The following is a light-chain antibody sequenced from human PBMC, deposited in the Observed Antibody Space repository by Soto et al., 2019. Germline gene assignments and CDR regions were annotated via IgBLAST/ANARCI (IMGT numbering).Light chain of an antibody. J-gene: IGLJ3*02. CDR1: SSDVGGYNY. CDR2: EGT. V-gene: IGLV2-23*01. CDR3: CSYAGSRTFV. Sequence: QPVLTQPASVSGSPGQSITISCTGTSSDVGGYNYVSWYQQHPGKAPRLIIYEGTKRPSGISHRFSGSKSDNTASLTISGLRAEDEAHYHCCSYAGSRTFVFGGGTKLTVL.